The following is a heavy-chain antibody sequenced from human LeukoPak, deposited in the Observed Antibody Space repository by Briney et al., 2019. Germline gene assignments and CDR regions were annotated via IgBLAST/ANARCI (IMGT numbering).Heavy chain of an antibody. CDR2: IGGGGT. J-gene: IGHJ4*02. V-gene: IGHV3-38-3*01. CDR3: ARDLDYYDSRGLDY. Sequence: PGGSLRLSCAASGVTVNSNEMSWVRQAPGKGLEWVSCIGGGGTYYADSRKGRLHISRDNSKNTLYLQMNSLRAEDTAVYYCARDLDYYDSRGLDYWGQGTLVTVSS. D-gene: IGHD3-22*01. CDR1: GVTVNSNE.